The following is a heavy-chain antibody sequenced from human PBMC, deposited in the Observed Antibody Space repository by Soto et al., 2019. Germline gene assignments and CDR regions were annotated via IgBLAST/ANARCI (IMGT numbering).Heavy chain of an antibody. CDR1: GYTFTCYA. D-gene: IGHD5-18*01. Sequence: GSVKVSCKASGYTFTCYAKHLVGQAPGPKLEWKGWINAGNGNTKYSQKFQGRVTITRDTSASTAYMELSSLRSEDTAVYYCARGHLRGRGLWLRGVDNWFDPWGQGTLVTVSS. V-gene: IGHV1-3*01. CDR3: ARGHLRGRGLWLRGVDNWFDP. CDR2: INAGNGNT. J-gene: IGHJ5*02.